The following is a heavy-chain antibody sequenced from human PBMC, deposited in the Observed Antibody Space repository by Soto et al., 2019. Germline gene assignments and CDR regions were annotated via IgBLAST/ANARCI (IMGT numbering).Heavy chain of an antibody. D-gene: IGHD2-15*01. CDR1: GFTSSSYW. CDR3: ARRDIYYYGLDV. CDR2: INQDGSEK. V-gene: IGHV3-7*03. Sequence: LRLSCAASGFTSSSYWMIWVRQAPVKGLEWVANINQDGSEKYYVDSVKGRFTVSRDNAKNSLFLQMNSLRAEDTAVYYCARRDIYYYGLDVWGQGTTVTSP. J-gene: IGHJ6*02.